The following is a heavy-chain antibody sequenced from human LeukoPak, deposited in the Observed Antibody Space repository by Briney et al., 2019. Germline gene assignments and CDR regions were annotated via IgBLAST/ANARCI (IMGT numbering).Heavy chain of an antibody. CDR3: ARVSAYYYDSSGYLT. Sequence: PSETLSLTCAVYGGSFSGYYWSWIRQPPGKGLEWIGEINHSGSTNYNPSLKSRVTISVDTSKNQFSLKLSSVTAADTAVYYCARVSAYYYDSSGYLTWGQGTLVTVSS. CDR1: GGSFSGYY. J-gene: IGHJ4*02. D-gene: IGHD3-22*01. V-gene: IGHV4-34*01. CDR2: INHSGST.